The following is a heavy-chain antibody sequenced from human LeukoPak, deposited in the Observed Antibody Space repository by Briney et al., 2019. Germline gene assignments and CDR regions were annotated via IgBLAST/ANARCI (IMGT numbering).Heavy chain of an antibody. V-gene: IGHV1-58*02. Sequence: ASVKVSCKTSVFTFGTSTMQWVRQAPGQGLEWIGWIVVSSGYREYAQKLQERVTITTDMSTSTSYLELRSLEFEDTAVYCCAAERYEGHCCWFDPWGQGTLVTVSS. CDR2: IVVSSGYR. CDR3: AAERYEGHCCWFDP. J-gene: IGHJ5*02. CDR1: VFTFGTST. D-gene: IGHD1-14*01.